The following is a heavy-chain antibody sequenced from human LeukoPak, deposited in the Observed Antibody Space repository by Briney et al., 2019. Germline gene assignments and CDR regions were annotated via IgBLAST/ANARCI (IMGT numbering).Heavy chain of an antibody. CDR3: ARSYFSLGAFDI. CDR1: NYSTRSGYY. D-gene: IGHD2-8*01. J-gene: IGHJ3*02. Sequence: PSETLSLTCGVSNYSTRSGYYWGWVRQPPGKGLEWIGSIYHSGSTYYNPSLKTRVNILVDTSKNQFSLRLSSVTATDTAVYYCARSYFSLGAFDIWGQGTMVTVSS. CDR2: IYHSGST. V-gene: IGHV4-38-2*01.